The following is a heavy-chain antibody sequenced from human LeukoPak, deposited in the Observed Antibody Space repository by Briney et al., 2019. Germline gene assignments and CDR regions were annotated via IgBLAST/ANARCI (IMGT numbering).Heavy chain of an antibody. D-gene: IGHD2-2*01. CDR1: GFTFSSYA. V-gene: IGHV4-34*01. Sequence: LRLSCAAFGFTFSSYAMHWIRQPPGKGLEWIGEINHSGSTNYNPSLKTRVTISVDTSKNQFSLKLSSVTAADTAVYYCARYRYCSSASCYRGASMWFDPWGQGTLVTVS. CDR3: ARYRYCSSASCYRGASMWFDP. CDR2: INHSGST. J-gene: IGHJ5*02.